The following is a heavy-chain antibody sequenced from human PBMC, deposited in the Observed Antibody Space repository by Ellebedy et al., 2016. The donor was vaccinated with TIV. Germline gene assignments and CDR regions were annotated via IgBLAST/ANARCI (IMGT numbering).Heavy chain of an antibody. Sequence: GSLRLSXAVYGGSFSGYYWSWIRQPPGKGLEWIGEINHSGSTNYNPSLKSRVTISVDTSKNQFSLKLSSVTAADTAVYYCARGLWDYDSSGYYPDVWGQGTTVTVS. J-gene: IGHJ6*02. CDR2: INHSGST. V-gene: IGHV4-34*01. CDR1: GGSFSGYY. D-gene: IGHD3-22*01. CDR3: ARGLWDYDSSGYYPDV.